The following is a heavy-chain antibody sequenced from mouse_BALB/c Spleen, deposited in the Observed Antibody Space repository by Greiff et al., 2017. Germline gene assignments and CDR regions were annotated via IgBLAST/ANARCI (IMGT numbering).Heavy chain of an antibody. V-gene: IGHV3-6*02. CDR3: ARGPWYDVFAY. CDR2: ISYDGSN. CDR1: GYSITSGYY. Sequence: EVQLQESGPGLVKPSQSLSLTCSVTGYSITSGYYWNWIRQFPGNKLEWMGYISYDGSNNYNPSLKNRISITRDTSKNQFFLKLNSVTTEDTATYFCARGPWYDVFAYRGEGTLCTVSA. J-gene: IGHJ3*01. D-gene: IGHD2-14*01.